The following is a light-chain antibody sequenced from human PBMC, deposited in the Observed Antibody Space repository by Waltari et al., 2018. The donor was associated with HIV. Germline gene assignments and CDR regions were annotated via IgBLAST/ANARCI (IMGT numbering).Light chain of an antibody. J-gene: IGLJ2*01. V-gene: IGLV1-51*01. CDR2: DTT. CDR1: SSNIGNNY. CDR3: GTWESSLGAAV. Sequence: QSVLTQPPSVSAAPGQKVTISCSGSSSNIGNNYVSWYQQLPGTAPRLLIYDTTERPSEIPALFPASKSGPSAPLDITGLQTGDEADYYCGTWESSLGAAVFGGGTKLAVL.